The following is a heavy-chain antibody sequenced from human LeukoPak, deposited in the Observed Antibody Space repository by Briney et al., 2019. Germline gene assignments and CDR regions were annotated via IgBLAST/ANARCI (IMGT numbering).Heavy chain of an antibody. Sequence: ASVKVSCKASGYTFTSYGISWVRQAPGQGLEWMGWISAYNGNTNYAQKLQGRVTMTTDTSTSTAYMELRSLRSEDTDVYYCARDLEGYYDSSGYYDYWGQGTLVTVSS. V-gene: IGHV1-18*01. CDR1: GYTFTSYG. CDR3: ARDLEGYYDSSGYYDY. D-gene: IGHD3-22*01. J-gene: IGHJ4*02. CDR2: ISAYNGNT.